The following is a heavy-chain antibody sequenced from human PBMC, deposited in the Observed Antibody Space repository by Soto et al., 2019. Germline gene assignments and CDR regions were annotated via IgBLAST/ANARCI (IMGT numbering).Heavy chain of an antibody. CDR3: AREDIVVVPAAILAYYYYGMDV. D-gene: IGHD2-2*02. CDR1: GFTFSSYG. Sequence: PGGSLRLSCAASGFTFSSYGVHWVRQAPGKGLEWVAVIWYDGSNKYYADSVKGRFTISRDNSKNTLYLQMNSLRAEDTAVYYCAREDIVVVPAAILAYYYYGMDVWGQGTTVTVSS. CDR2: IWYDGSNK. J-gene: IGHJ6*02. V-gene: IGHV3-33*01.